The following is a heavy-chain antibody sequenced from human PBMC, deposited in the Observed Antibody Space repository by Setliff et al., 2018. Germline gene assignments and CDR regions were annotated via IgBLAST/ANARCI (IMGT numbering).Heavy chain of an antibody. CDR3: AGTCSGSGCYAGLES. D-gene: IGHD2-15*01. CDR1: GFTFSTYR. CDR2: IWDDGGNK. V-gene: IGHV3-33*08. Sequence: GGSLRLSCAASGFTFSTYRMHWVRQAPGKGLEWVAVIWDDGGNKYHADCVKGRFTISRDNSKKTLYLQMNSLRPEDTAVYYCAGTCSGSGCYAGLESWGQGTPVAVSS. J-gene: IGHJ4*02.